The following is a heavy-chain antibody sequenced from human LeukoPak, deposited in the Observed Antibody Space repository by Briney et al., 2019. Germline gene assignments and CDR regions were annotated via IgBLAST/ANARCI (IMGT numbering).Heavy chain of an antibody. CDR1: GGSISSYY. J-gene: IGHJ4*02. Sequence: PSETLSLTCTVSGGSISSYYWSWIRQPPGKGLEWIGYIYYTGNTYYNPSLKSRVTISVDTSKNQFSLKLSSVTAADTAVYHCARQSSSWYYFDYWGQGSLVTVSS. CDR2: IYYTGNT. D-gene: IGHD6-13*01. V-gene: IGHV4-59*08. CDR3: ARQSSSWYYFDY.